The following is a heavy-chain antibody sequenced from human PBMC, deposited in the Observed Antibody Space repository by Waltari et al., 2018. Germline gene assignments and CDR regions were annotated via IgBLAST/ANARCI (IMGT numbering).Heavy chain of an antibody. CDR2: ISYDGSNK. D-gene: IGHD5-18*01. Sequence: QVQLVESGGGVVQPGRSLRLSCAASGFTFSSYAMHRVRQAPGKGLEWVAVISYDGSNKYYADSVKGRFTISRDNSKNTLYLQMNSLRAEDTAVYYCARVFINLVVSYGDNWGQGTLVTVSS. V-gene: IGHV3-30-3*01. J-gene: IGHJ4*02. CDR3: ARVFINLVVSYGDN. CDR1: GFTFSSYA.